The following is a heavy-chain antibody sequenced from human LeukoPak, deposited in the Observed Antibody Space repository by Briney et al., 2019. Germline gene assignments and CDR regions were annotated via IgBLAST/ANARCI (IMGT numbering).Heavy chain of an antibody. J-gene: IGHJ4*02. D-gene: IGHD3-22*01. V-gene: IGHV1-18*01. CDR3: ARYSYYYDSSGYYQYYFDY. CDR2: ISAYNGNT. Sequence: ASVKVSCKASGGTFSSYAISWVRQAPGQGLEWMGWISAYNGNTNYAQKLQGRVTMTTDTSTSTAYMELRSLRSDDTAVYYCARYSYYYDSSGYYQYYFDYWGQGTLVTVSS. CDR1: GGTFSSYA.